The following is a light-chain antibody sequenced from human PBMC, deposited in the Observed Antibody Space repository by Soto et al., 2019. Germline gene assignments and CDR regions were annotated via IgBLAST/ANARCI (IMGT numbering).Light chain of an antibody. CDR3: CSFAAGNTYV. CDR1: SSDVGTCNL. J-gene: IGLJ1*01. CDR2: EGG. Sequence: QSALTQPASVSGSPGQSIALSCTGTSSDVGTCNLVSWYQQHPGKAPKLLISEGGKRPSGVSDRFSGSKSGNTASLTISGLQAEDEADYYCCSFAAGNTYVFGTGTKVTVL. V-gene: IGLV2-23*01.